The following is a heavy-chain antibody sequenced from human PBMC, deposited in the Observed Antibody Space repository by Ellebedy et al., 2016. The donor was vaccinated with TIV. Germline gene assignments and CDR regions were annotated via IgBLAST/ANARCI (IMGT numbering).Heavy chain of an antibody. CDR1: GGSISSYY. Sequence: MPSETLSLTCTVSGGSISSYYWSWIRQPAGKGLEWIGRIYTSGSTNYNPSLKSRVTISVDTSKNQFSLKLSSVTAADTAVYYCARYGQGDYDILTGYFNWFDPWGQGTLVTVSS. J-gene: IGHJ5*02. CDR3: ARYGQGDYDILTGYFNWFDP. V-gene: IGHV4-4*07. CDR2: IYTSGST. D-gene: IGHD3-9*01.